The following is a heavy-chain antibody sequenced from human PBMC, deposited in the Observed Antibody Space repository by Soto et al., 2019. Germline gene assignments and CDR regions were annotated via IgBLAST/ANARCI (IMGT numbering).Heavy chain of an antibody. J-gene: IGHJ5*02. CDR2: IYWADDK. CDR3: AHALWFGDSNWFDP. V-gene: IGHV2-5*02. Sequence: QITLKESGAPLVNPTQTLTLTCTFSGFSLSTSGVGVGWMRQPPGKALEGLALIYWADDKRYSTSVKSRLTITKDTSKNQVVLTMTNMDPVDTATYYCAHALWFGDSNWFDPWGQGTLVTVSS. D-gene: IGHD3-10*01. CDR1: GFSLSTSGVG.